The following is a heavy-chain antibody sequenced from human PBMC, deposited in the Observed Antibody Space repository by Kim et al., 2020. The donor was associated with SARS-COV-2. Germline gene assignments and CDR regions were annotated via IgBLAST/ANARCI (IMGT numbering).Heavy chain of an antibody. CDR2: INHSGST. V-gene: IGHV4-34*01. D-gene: IGHD6-25*01. CDR1: GGSFSGYY. J-gene: IGHJ4*02. CDR3: ARRPIGAVTPNFDY. Sequence: SETLSLTCAVYGGSFSGYYWSWIRQPPGKGLEWIGEINHSGSTNYNPSLKSRVTISVDTSKNQFSLKLSSVTAADTAVYYCARRPIGAVTPNFDYWGQGTLVTVSS.